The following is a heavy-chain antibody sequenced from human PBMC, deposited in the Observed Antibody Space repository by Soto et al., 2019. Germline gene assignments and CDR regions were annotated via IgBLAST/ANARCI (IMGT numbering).Heavy chain of an antibody. D-gene: IGHD2-15*01. CDR3: ARELGLYCSGGSCYFGYFDY. J-gene: IGHJ4*02. CDR2: INPNSGGT. Sequence: ASVKVSCKASGYTFTGYYMHWVRQAPGQGLEWMGWINPNSGGTNYAQKFQGWVTMTRDTSISTAYMELSRLRSDDTAVYYCARELGLYCSGGSCYFGYFDYWGKGTLVTVSS. V-gene: IGHV1-2*04. CDR1: GYTFTGYY.